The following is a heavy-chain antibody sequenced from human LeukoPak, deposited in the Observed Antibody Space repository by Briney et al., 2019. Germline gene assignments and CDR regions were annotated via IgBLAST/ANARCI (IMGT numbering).Heavy chain of an antibody. V-gene: IGHV6-1*01. CDR3: ARSIVVVPPARPFDY. CDR1: GDGVSSNSAA. D-gene: IGHD2-2*01. CDR2: TYYKSKWYN. J-gene: IGHJ4*02. Sequence: SQTLSLTCAIFGDGVSSNSAAWNWIRQSPSRGLEWLGRTYYKSKWYNDYAVSVKGRITINADTSMNQFSLQLNSVTPEDAAVYYCARSIVVVPPARPFDYWGQGTLVTVSS.